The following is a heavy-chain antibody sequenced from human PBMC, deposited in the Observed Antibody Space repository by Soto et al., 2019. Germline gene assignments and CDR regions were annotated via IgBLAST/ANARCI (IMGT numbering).Heavy chain of an antibody. D-gene: IGHD1-7*01. V-gene: IGHV1-2*04. J-gene: IGHJ6*03. CDR3: ARWGGLVTGTTDYYYYMDV. Sequence: AASVKVSCKASGYTFTGYYMHWVRQAPGQGLEWMGWINPNSGGTNYAQKFQGWVTMTRDTSISTAYMELSRLRSDDTAVYYCARWGGLVTGTTDYYYYMDVWGKGTTVTVSS. CDR2: INPNSGGT. CDR1: GYTFTGYY.